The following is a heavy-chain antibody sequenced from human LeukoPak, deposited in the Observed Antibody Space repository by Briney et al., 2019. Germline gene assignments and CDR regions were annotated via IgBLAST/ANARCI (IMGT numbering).Heavy chain of an antibody. CDR3: AKILDGYNEDY. J-gene: IGHJ4*02. Sequence: GGSLRLSCAASGFTFSSYGMHWVRQAPGKGLEWVAVISYDGSNKYYADSVKGRFTISRDNSKNTLYLQMNGLRAEDTAVYYCAKILDGYNEDYWGQGTLVTVSS. CDR2: ISYDGSNK. V-gene: IGHV3-30*18. CDR1: GFTFSSYG. D-gene: IGHD5-24*01.